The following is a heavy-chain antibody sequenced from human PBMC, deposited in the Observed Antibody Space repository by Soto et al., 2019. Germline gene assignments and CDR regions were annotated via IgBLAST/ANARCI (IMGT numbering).Heavy chain of an antibody. CDR3: ARDFIEVAGNDGFDL. CDR1: GYLFIGYF. V-gene: IGHV1-2*02. J-gene: IGHJ3*01. D-gene: IGHD6-19*01. CDR2: INPNSGGT. Sequence: AXSVKVSCTASGYLFIGYFIHWVRQAPGQGLEWMGWINPNSGGTNYAQRFQGRVTMTRDTSINTAYMELSRLRSDDTAVYYCARDFIEVAGNDGFDLWGQGTLVTVSS.